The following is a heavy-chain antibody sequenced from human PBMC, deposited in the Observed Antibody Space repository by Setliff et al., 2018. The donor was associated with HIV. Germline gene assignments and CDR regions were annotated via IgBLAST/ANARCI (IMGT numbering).Heavy chain of an antibody. CDR3: ARGQGCGGGCHYALEM. V-gene: IGHV4-38-2*02. J-gene: IGHJ3*02. CDR1: GDTISSDFY. D-gene: IGHD2-21*02. CDR2: IYHSRNT. Sequence: PSATLSLTCTVSGDTISSDFYWGWIRQPPGKGLEGIGSIYHSRNTYYMPSLQRRVTISVDMSKTQFSLHINSVTAADTAVYYCARGQGCGGGCHYALEMWGQGTMVTVSS.